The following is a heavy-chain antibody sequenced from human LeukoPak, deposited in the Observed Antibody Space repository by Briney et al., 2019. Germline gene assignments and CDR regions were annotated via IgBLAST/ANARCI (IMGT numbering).Heavy chain of an antibody. CDR1: GFTFSSYA. J-gene: IGHJ4*02. Sequence: GGSLRLSCAASGFTFSSYAMSWVRQAPGKGLEWVSAISGSGGSTYYADSVKGRFTISRDNSKNTLYLQMNSLRVEDTAVYYCARAGSSGWYHFDYWGQGTLVTVSS. CDR2: ISGSGGST. V-gene: IGHV3-23*01. CDR3: ARAGSSGWYHFDY. D-gene: IGHD6-19*01.